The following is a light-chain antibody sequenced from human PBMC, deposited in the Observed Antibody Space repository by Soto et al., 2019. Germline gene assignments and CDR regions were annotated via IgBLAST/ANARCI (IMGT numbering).Light chain of an antibody. J-gene: IGKJ5*01. Sequence: SVVAAPVKTASISCSSSQSLLPSNGYNYLDWYLQKPGHPPQLMIYEVSNRFSGVPDGFSGSGSGTDLTLKISRFEDEDVGLYCCTQSLLLLTGFGEGTRL. V-gene: IGKV2D-29*01. CDR1: QSLLPSNGYNY. CDR2: EVS. CDR3: TQSLLLLTG.